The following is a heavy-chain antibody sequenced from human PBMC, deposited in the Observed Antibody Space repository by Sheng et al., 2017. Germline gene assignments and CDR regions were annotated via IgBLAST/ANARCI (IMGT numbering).Heavy chain of an antibody. Sequence: EVQLLESGGGLVQPGGSLRLSCAASGFTFSSYAMSWVRQAPGKGLEWVSAISGSGGSTYYADSVKGRFTISRDNSKNTLYLQMNSLRAEDTAVYYCAKDLGLSVVVAASDAFDIWGQGTMV. D-gene: IGHD2-15*01. CDR3: AKDLGLSVVVAASDAFDI. CDR2: ISGSGGST. CDR1: GFTFSSYA. V-gene: IGHV3-23*01. J-gene: IGHJ3*02.